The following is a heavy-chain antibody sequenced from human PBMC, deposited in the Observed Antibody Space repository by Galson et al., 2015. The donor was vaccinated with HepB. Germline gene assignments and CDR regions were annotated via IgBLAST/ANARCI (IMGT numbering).Heavy chain of an antibody. V-gene: IGHV3-21*01. CDR2: ISSSSSDI. CDR1: GFVFNTYT. D-gene: IGHD2-2*01. Sequence: SLRLSCAASGFVFNTYTMNWVRQAPGKGLEWVSSISSSSSDIYFADSVKGRFTISRDNAKNSLYLQMNSLRVEDTAVYYCARDLWGLAVPDANSGDDDWGQGTLVTVSS. J-gene: IGHJ4*02. CDR3: ARDLWGLAVPDANSGDDD.